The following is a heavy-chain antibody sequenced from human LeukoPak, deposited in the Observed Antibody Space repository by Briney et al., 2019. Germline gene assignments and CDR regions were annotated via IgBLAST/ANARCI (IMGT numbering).Heavy chain of an antibody. J-gene: IGHJ4*02. V-gene: IGHV3-7*01. CDR1: GFTFSSYA. D-gene: IGHD6-19*01. CDR2: IKQDGSEK. CDR3: ASTGYSSGWYPFDY. Sequence: GGSLRLSCAASGFTFSSYAMSWVRQAPGKGLEWVANIKQDGSEKYYVDSVKGRFTISRDNAKNSLYLQMNSLRAEDTAVYYCASTGYSSGWYPFDYWGQGTLVTVSS.